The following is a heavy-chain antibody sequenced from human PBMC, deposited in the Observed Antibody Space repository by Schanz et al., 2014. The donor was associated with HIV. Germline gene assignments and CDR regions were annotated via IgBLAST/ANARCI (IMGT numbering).Heavy chain of an antibody. CDR3: AKDRSSSTYKYNGLDV. D-gene: IGHD6-6*01. CDR2: LFGSNE. Sequence: VQLVESGGGLVKPGGSLRLSCAASGFSSSNSVIHWVRQAPGKGLEWVAALFGSNEHYKESVKGRFTVSGDTSKNTVDLQMTSLRPEDAAVYYCAKDRSSSTYKYNGLDVWGQGTTVTVSS. V-gene: IGHV3-30*04. CDR1: GFSSSNSV. J-gene: IGHJ6*02.